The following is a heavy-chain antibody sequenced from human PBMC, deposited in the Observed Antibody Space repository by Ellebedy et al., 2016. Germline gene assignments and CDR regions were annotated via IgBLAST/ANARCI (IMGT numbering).Heavy chain of an antibody. J-gene: IGHJ5*02. V-gene: IGHV2-26*01. Sequence: SGPTLVXPTETFTLTCTVSGFSLSNARMGVSWIRQPPGKALEWLAHIFSNDEKSYSTSLKSRLTISKDTSKSQVVLTMTNMDPVDTATYYCAHIERYGSGSYDWFDPWGQGTLVTVSS. CDR2: IFSNDEK. D-gene: IGHD3-10*01. CDR3: AHIERYGSGSYDWFDP. CDR1: GFSLSNARMG.